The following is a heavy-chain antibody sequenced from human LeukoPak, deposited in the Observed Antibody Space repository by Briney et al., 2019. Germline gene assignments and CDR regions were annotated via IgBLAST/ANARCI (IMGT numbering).Heavy chain of an antibody. CDR3: AILHTYYDFWSGYSVDY. V-gene: IGHV4-59*08. D-gene: IGHD3-3*01. J-gene: IGHJ4*02. Sequence: SETLSLTCTVSGGSISSYYRSWIRQPPGKGLEWIGYIYYSGSTYYNPSLKSRVTISVDTSKNQFSLKLSSVTAADTAVYYCAILHTYYDFWSGYSVDYWGQGTLVTVSS. CDR1: GGSISSYY. CDR2: IYYSGST.